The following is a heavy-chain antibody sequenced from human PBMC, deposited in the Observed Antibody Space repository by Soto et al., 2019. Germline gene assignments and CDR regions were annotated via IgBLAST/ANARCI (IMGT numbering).Heavy chain of an antibody. J-gene: IGHJ4*02. CDR2: ISGGGGST. V-gene: IGHV3-23*01. Sequence: GGSLRLSCAASGFTFSSYAMTWVRQAPGKGLEWVSGISGGGGSTYYADSVKGRFTISRDNSKNTLYLQMNSLRAEDTAVYYCAKELVIGGWFGELLKGYFDYWGQGTMVAVAS. CDR3: AKELVIGGWFGELLKGYFDY. CDR1: GFTFSSYA. D-gene: IGHD3-10*01.